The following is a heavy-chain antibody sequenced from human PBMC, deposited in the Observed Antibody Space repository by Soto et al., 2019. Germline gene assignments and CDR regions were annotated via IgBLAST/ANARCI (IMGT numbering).Heavy chain of an antibody. V-gene: IGHV1-18*01. CDR3: ARDLSFFWVRYCSGGSCPMGAFDI. Sequence: GASVKVSCKASGYTFTSYGISWVRQAPGQGLEWMGWISAYNGNTNYAQKLQGRVTMTTDTSTSTAYMELRSLRSDDTAVYYCARDLSFFWVRYCSGGSCPMGAFDIWGQGTMVTVSS. CDR1: GYTFTSYG. D-gene: IGHD2-15*01. J-gene: IGHJ3*02. CDR2: ISAYNGNT.